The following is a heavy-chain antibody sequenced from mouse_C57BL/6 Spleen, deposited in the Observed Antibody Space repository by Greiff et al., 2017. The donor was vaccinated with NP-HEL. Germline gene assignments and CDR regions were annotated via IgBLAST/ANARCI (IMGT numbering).Heavy chain of an antibody. V-gene: IGHV1-64*01. Sequence: VQLQQSGAELVKPGASVKLSCKASGYTFTSYWMHWVKQRPGQGLEWIGMIHPNSGSTNYNEKFKSKATLTVDKSSSTAYMQLSSLTSEDSAVYYCARYDDGSSWFAYWGQGTLVTVSA. CDR1: GYTFTSYW. CDR2: IHPNSGST. CDR3: ARYDDGSSWFAY. J-gene: IGHJ3*01. D-gene: IGHD2-3*01.